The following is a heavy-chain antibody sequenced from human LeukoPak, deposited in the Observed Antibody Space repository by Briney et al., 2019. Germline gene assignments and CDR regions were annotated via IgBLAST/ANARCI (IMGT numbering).Heavy chain of an antibody. J-gene: IGHJ5*02. V-gene: IGHV4-61*09. CDR2: IYTSGST. CDR1: GGSISSGSSY. D-gene: IGHD6-19*01. CDR3: ARSRPDFRSGWYVSGWFDP. Sequence: SQTLSLTCTVSGGSISSGSSYWSWIRQPAGKGLEWIGHIYTSGSTNYNPSLKSRVTVSVDTSKNQFSLKLSSVTAADTAVYYCARSRPDFRSGWYVSGWFDPWGQGTLVTVSS.